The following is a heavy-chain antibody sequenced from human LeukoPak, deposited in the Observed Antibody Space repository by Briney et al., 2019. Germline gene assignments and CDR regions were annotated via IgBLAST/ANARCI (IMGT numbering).Heavy chain of an antibody. CDR2: IRYDGSNK. Sequence: AGGSLRLSCAASGFTFSGYGMHWVRQAPGKGLEWVAFIRYDGSNKYYADSVKGRFTISRDNSKNTLYLQMNSLRAEDTAVYYCAKSHCSSTSCYVDYWGQGTLVTVSS. D-gene: IGHD2-2*01. V-gene: IGHV3-30*02. CDR1: GFTFSGYG. J-gene: IGHJ4*02. CDR3: AKSHCSSTSCYVDY.